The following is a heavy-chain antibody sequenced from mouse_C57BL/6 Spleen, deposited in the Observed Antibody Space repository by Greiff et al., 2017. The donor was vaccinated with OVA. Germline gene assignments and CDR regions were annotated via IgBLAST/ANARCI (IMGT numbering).Heavy chain of an antibody. D-gene: IGHD2-4*01. CDR1: GYTFTSYW. J-gene: IGHJ3*01. CDR2: IDPSDSYT. V-gene: IGHV1-59*01. CDR3: ARRDYDLFFAY. Sequence: VQLQQPGAELVRPGTSVKLSCKASGYTFTSYWMHWVKQRPGQGLEWIGVIDPSDSYTNYNQKFKGKATLTVDTSSSTAYMQLSSLTSEDSAVYYCARRDYDLFFAYWGQGTLVTVSA.